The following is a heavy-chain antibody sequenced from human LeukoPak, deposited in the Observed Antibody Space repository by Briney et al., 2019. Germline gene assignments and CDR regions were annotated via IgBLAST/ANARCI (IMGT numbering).Heavy chain of an antibody. CDR3: TRDGASDDYSNYFDY. D-gene: IGHD4-11*01. CDR2: IRSKAYGGTT. J-gene: IGHJ4*02. V-gene: IGHV3-49*04. CDR1: GFTFSSYW. Sequence: GGSLRLSCAASGFTFSSYWMSWVRQAPGKGLEWVGFIRSKAYGGTTEYAASVKGRFTISRDDSKSIAYLQMNSLKTEDTAVYYCTRDGASDDYSNYFDYWGQGTLVTVSS.